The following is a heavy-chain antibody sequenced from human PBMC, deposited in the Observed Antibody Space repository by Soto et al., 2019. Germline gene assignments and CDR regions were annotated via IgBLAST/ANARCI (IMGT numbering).Heavy chain of an antibody. CDR2: ISNYNGNT. V-gene: IGHV1-18*01. CDR3: AVGDTLKGITTLTY. Sequence: ASVKVSCKASGYTFTNYGITWVRQAPGQGLEWMGWISNYNGNTNYAQKLQGRVTMTTDTSTSTAYMELRSLRSDDTAVYYCAVGDTLKGITTLTYWGQGTLVTVSS. CDR1: GYTFTNYG. D-gene: IGHD4-4*01. J-gene: IGHJ4*02.